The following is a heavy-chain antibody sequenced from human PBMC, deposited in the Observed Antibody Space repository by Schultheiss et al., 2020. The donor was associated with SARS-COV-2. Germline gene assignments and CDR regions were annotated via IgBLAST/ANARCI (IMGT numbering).Heavy chain of an antibody. D-gene: IGHD1-26*01. CDR2: IDQYGRT. V-gene: IGHV4-4*02. CDR1: GGSISSRNW. Sequence: SETLSLTCTVSGGSISSRNWWSWVRQPPGEGLEWIGDIDQYGRTNYNPSLKSRVTISVDTSKNQFSLKLSSVTAADTAVYYCARSRIVGATTDAFDIWGQGTMVTVSS. CDR3: ARSRIVGATTDAFDI. J-gene: IGHJ3*02.